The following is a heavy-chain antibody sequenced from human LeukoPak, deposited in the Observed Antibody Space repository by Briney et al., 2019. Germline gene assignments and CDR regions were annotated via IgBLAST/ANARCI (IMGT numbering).Heavy chain of an antibody. J-gene: IGHJ6*02. CDR1: GYTFTSYG. V-gene: IGHV1-18*01. D-gene: IGHD3-10*01. CDR3: ARAMVRGVSLFYYYYGMDV. CDR2: ISAYNGNT. Sequence: ASVKVSCKASGYTFTSYGISWVRQAPGQRLEWMGWISAYNGNTNYAQKLQGRVTMTTDTSTSTAYMELRSLRSDDTAVYYCARAMVRGVSLFYYYYGMDVWGQGTTVTVSS.